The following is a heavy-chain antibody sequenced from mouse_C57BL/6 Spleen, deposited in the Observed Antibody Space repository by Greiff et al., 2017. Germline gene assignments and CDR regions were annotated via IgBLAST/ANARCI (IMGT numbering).Heavy chain of an antibody. CDR2: MYPGSGNT. V-gene: IGHV1-84*01. J-gene: IGHJ2*01. D-gene: IGHD4-1*01. CDR3: AKWNWDGYFDS. Sequence: QVQLQQSGPELVKPGASVKISCKATGYTFTDYYINRVKQRPGQGLERIGWMYPGSGNTKYNEKFTGTATLTVDTSSSTAYMQLSSLTSEDSSVYFCAKWNWDGYFDSWRQGTTLTVSS. CDR1: GYTFTDYY.